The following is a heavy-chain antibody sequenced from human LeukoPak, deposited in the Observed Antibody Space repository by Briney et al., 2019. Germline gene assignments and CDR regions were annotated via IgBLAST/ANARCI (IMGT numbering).Heavy chain of an antibody. CDR2: INHSAST. CDR3: ARQREYYESSGYYSFDY. V-gene: IGHV4-34*01. Sequence: KSSESLSLTCAVYGGSFIGYYWSWIRQPPGKGLEWIGEINHSASTNYNPSLKSRVTISVDTSKNQFSLKLNSVTAADTAVYYCARQREYYESSGYYSFDYWGQGTLVTVSS. D-gene: IGHD3-22*01. J-gene: IGHJ4*02. CDR1: GGSFIGYY.